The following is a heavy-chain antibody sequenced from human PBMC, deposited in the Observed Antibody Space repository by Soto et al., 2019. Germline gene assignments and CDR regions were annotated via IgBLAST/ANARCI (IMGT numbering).Heavy chain of an antibody. V-gene: IGHV1-46*01. Sequence: ASVKVSCKASGYTFTRYTVHWVRQAPGQGLEWMAMINPSGGSTYYVKTFEGRVTLTSDTSTSTVFMELSSLRSEDTAVYYCARTNRGGSEYFFDYWGQGTLVTVSS. J-gene: IGHJ4*02. D-gene: IGHD2-15*01. CDR3: ARTNRGGSEYFFDY. CDR1: GYTFTRYT. CDR2: INPSGGST.